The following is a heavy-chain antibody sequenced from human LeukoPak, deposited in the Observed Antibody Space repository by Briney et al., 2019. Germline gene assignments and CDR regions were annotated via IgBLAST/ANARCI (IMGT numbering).Heavy chain of an antibody. V-gene: IGHV4-4*07. CDR3: ARDEYNSGWYGEAYYYYMDV. CDR1: GGSITSNY. Sequence: SETLSLTCSVSGGSITSNYWSWIRQPAGKGLEWIGRIYTSGSTNYNPPLKSRVTMSVDTSNNHFSLRLSSVSAADTAVYYCARDEYNSGWYGEAYYYYMDVWGKGTTVTVSS. CDR2: IYTSGST. D-gene: IGHD6-19*01. J-gene: IGHJ6*03.